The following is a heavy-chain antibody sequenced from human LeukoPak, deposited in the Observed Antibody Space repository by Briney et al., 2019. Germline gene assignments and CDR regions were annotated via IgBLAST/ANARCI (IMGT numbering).Heavy chain of an antibody. Sequence: GRSLRLSCAASGFTFSSYAMHWVRQAPGKGLEWVAVISYDGSNKYYADSVKGRFTISRDNSKNTLYLQVNSLRAEDTALYYCARDGHGVPLDYWGQGTLVTVSP. CDR1: GFTFSSYA. J-gene: IGHJ4*02. CDR3: ARDGHGVPLDY. D-gene: IGHD4-17*01. V-gene: IGHV3-30-3*01. CDR2: ISYDGSNK.